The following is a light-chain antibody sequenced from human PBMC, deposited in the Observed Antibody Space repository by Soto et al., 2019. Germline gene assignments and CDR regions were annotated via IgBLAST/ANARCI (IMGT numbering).Light chain of an antibody. Sequence: EIVMTQSPATLSVSPGERATLSCRASQSVSSKLAWYQQKPGQAPRVLIYGASTRATGIPARFSGSGSGTEFTLTISSLQSEDFAVYYCQHYNDWPPTWTFGQVNRVDIK. CDR1: QSVSSK. J-gene: IGKJ1*01. CDR3: QHYNDWPPTWT. V-gene: IGKV3-15*01. CDR2: GAS.